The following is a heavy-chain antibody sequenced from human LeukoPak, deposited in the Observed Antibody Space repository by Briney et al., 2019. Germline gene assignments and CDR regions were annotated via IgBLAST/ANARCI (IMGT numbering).Heavy chain of an antibody. CDR2: IKQDGSEK. CDR3: ARVYGSGTYPYYFDY. D-gene: IGHD3-10*01. V-gene: IGHV3-7*01. Sequence: GGSLRLSCAASGFTFSSYWMSWVRQAPGKGLEWVANIKQDGSEKYYVDSVKGRFTISRDNAKNSPYLQMNSLRAEDTAVFYCARVYGSGTYPYYFDYWGQGTLVTVSS. CDR1: GFTFSSYW. J-gene: IGHJ4*02.